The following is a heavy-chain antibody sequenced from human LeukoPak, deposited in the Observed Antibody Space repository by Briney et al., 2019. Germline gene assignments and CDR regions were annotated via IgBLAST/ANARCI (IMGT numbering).Heavy chain of an antibody. D-gene: IGHD5-12*01. CDR1: GFTFSSYS. J-gene: IGHJ4*02. Sequence: GGSLRLSCAASGFTFSSYSMNWVRQAPGKGLEWVSYISSSSSTIYYADSVKGRFTISRDNAKNSLYLQMNSLRDEDTAVYYCARVHRGYSFGRLDYWGQGTLVTVSS. CDR2: ISSSSSTI. CDR3: ARVHRGYSFGRLDY. V-gene: IGHV3-48*02.